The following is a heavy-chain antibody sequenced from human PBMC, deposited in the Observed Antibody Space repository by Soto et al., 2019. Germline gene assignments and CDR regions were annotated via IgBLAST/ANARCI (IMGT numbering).Heavy chain of an antibody. D-gene: IGHD2-15*01. CDR2: TYYRSKWFL. J-gene: IGHJ6*02. Sequence: SQAVSLTLVISGGSVSSNGGCWNWKRKSPSRGLEWLGRTYYRSKWFLDYAASVQSRMTINPDTSRNQFSLQLNSVTPEDTAVYYCARVHCSGGTCLDGLDVWGQGTTVTVSS. CDR1: GGSVSSNGGC. V-gene: IGHV6-1*01. CDR3: ARVHCSGGTCLDGLDV.